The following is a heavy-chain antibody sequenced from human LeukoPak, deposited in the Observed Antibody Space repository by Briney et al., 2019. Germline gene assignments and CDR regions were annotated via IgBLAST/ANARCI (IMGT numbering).Heavy chain of an antibody. D-gene: IGHD2-2*01. Sequence: GGSLRLSCAASGFTVSNNFMSWVRQAPGKGLEWVSVIYSGGSTYYADSVRGRFAISRDNSKNTLYLQMNSLRAEDTAVYYCARALYCSSTSCLGLVDYWGQGTLVTVSS. J-gene: IGHJ4*02. CDR3: ARALYCSSTSCLGLVDY. V-gene: IGHV3-53*01. CDR2: IYSGGST. CDR1: GFTVSNNF.